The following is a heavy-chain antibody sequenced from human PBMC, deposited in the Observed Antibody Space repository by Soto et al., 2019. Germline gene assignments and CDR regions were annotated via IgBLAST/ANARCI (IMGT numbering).Heavy chain of an antibody. D-gene: IGHD5-18*01. Sequence: PRLSCAASGFTFSSYAMSWVRQAPGKGLEWVSAISGSGGSTYYADSVKGRFTISRDNSKNTLYLQMNSLRAEDTAVYYCAKDPWIQLWLGTFDYWGQGTLVTVSS. V-gene: IGHV3-23*01. CDR3: AKDPWIQLWLGTFDY. J-gene: IGHJ4*02. CDR2: ISGSGGST. CDR1: GFTFSSYA.